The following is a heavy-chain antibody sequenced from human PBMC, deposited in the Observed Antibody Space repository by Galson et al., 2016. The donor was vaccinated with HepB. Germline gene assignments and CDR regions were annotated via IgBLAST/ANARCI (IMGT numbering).Heavy chain of an antibody. CDR2: ISYDGSTK. V-gene: IGHV3-30*04. CDR1: GFTFNSYA. J-gene: IGHJ6*02. Sequence: SLRLSCAASGFTFNSYAMHWVRQAPGKRLEWVAVISYDGSTKYYTDSVKGRFTISRDNSKTTLYLQMNSLRAEDTAVYYCSRSLKRGVSSAYFLYYYYYGMDVWGQGTTVTVSS. D-gene: IGHD3-22*01. CDR3: SRSLKRGVSSAYFLYYYYYGMDV.